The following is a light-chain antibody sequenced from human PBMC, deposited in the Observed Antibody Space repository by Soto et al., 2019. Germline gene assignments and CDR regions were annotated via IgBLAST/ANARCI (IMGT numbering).Light chain of an antibody. J-gene: IGLJ3*02. Sequence: QSVLTQSPSASASLGASVKLTCTLSSGHSSYAIAWHQQQPEKGPRYLMKLNSDGSHSKGDGIPDRFSGSSSGAERYLTISLLQSEDEAHYYCQTWGTGIWVFGGGTQLTVL. CDR2: LNSDGSH. V-gene: IGLV4-69*01. CDR3: QTWGTGIWV. CDR1: SGHSSYA.